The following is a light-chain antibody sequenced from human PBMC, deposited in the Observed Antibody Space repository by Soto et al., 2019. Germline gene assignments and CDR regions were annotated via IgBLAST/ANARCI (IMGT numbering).Light chain of an antibody. CDR2: GTS. J-gene: IGKJ3*01. V-gene: IGKV3-20*01. Sequence: EIVLTQSPGTLSLSPGERATLSCRASQSVSSKYLAWYQQKPGQAPRVLIYGTSIRASGVPERFSGGGSGTDFTPTVTRLEPEDFAVYYCQQYGSSLFTFGPGTKVDFK. CDR1: QSVSSKY. CDR3: QQYGSSLFT.